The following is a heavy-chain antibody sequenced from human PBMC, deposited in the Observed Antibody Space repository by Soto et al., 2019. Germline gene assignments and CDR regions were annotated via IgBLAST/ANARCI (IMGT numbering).Heavy chain of an antibody. CDR1: GLTFSNYA. V-gene: IGHV3-23*01. CDR2: ISAGGGGT. Sequence: EAQLFESGGDLIQPGGSLRLSCSASGLTFSNYAMSWVRQAPGKGLDWVSGISAGGGGTYYAASVEGRFTISRDNSKNTLFLQMNSLSAEDTAVYYCAKDKSSSRREGGFDIWGQGTLVTVSS. CDR3: AKDKSSSRREGGFDI. J-gene: IGHJ3*02. D-gene: IGHD6-19*01.